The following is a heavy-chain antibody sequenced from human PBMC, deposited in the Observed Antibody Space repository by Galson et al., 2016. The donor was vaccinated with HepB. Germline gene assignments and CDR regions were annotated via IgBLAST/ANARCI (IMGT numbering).Heavy chain of an antibody. CDR1: GGSVSSSVSYY. V-gene: IGHV4-61*01. D-gene: IGHD2-2*01. CDR2: IYDSGST. CDR3: AKERRVGYWYFDL. J-gene: IGHJ2*01. Sequence: SETLSLTCTVSGGSVSSSVSYYWSWIRQPPGKGLEWIGYIYDSGSTNYNPSLESRVTISLDSSKNQFSLKLSSVTAADTAVYYWAKERRVGYWYFDLWGRGNLVTVSA.